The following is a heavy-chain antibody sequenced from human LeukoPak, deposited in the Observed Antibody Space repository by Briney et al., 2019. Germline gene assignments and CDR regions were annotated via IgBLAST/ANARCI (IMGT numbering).Heavy chain of an antibody. CDR2: ISGSGGST. CDR1: GFTFSSYA. J-gene: IGHJ4*02. Sequence: GGSLRLSCAASGFTFSSYAMSWVRQAPGKGLEWVSAISGSGGSTYYADSVKGRFTISRDNSKNTLYPQMNSLRAEDTAVYYCAKGPYYYDSNGFDYWGQGTLVTVSS. D-gene: IGHD3-22*01. V-gene: IGHV3-23*01. CDR3: AKGPYYYDSNGFDY.